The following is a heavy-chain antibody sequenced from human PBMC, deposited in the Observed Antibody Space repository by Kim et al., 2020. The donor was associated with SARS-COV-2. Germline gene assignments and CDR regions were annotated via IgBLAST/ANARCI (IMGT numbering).Heavy chain of an antibody. Sequence: YAQKLQGRVTMTTDTSTSTAYMELRSLRSDDPAVYYCAKTLELPTSPFDYWGQGTLVTVSS. CDR3: AKTLELPTSPFDY. V-gene: IGHV1-18*01. D-gene: IGHD1-26*01. J-gene: IGHJ4*02.